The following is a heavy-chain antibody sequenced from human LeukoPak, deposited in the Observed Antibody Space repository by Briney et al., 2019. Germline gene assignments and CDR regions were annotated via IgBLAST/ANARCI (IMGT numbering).Heavy chain of an antibody. CDR1: GFTFGDYA. V-gene: IGHV3-49*03. D-gene: IGHD6-13*01. CDR2: IRSKGYGGTT. CDR3: SRDRGIGYSSTWGGGLYNFDS. J-gene: IGHJ4*02. Sequence: GGSLRLSCTSSGFTFGDYAMSWFRQAPGKGLEWVGFIRSKGYGGTTEYAASVRGRFTISRDDSKTIAYLQMNSLKTEDTAVYYCSRDRGIGYSSTWGGGLYNFDSWGQGTLVTVSS.